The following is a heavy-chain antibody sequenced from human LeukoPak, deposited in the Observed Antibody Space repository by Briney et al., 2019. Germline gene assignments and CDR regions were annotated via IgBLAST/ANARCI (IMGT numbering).Heavy chain of an antibody. CDR2: IKQDGSEK. J-gene: IGHJ6*02. CDR3: AKELSSGYGMEV. Sequence: GGSLRLSCAASGFTFSSYWMSWVRQAPGKGLEWVANIKQDGSEKYYVDSVKGRFTISRDNAKNSLYLQMNSLRADDAAVYYCAKELSSGYGMEVWGQGTTVTVSS. V-gene: IGHV3-7*01. D-gene: IGHD6-19*01. CDR1: GFTFSSYW.